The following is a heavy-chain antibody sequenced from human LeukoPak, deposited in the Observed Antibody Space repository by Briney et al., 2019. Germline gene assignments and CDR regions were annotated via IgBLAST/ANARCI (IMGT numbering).Heavy chain of an antibody. Sequence: GGSLRLSCAASGFTLSDHYMVWVRKAPGKGLECVGRTRDKANSYTTEYAASVKGRFNISRDDSMNSVYVQTDSLKTEYMAVYYCVSWTYGYRGQGTLVTVSS. D-gene: IGHD3/OR15-3a*01. CDR1: GFTLSDHY. J-gene: IGHJ4*02. V-gene: IGHV3-72*01. CDR3: VSWTYGY. CDR2: TRDKANSYTT.